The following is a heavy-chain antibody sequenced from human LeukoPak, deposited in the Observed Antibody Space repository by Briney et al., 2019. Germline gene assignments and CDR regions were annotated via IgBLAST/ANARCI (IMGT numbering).Heavy chain of an antibody. Sequence: ASVKDSCKASGYTFTGYYMHWVRQAPGQGGEYMGRINPISGGTVYAQKFQGRVTMTGDTSITTAYMERTRLTSADTAVYYCARYCSSTSCYSDYWGQGTLVTVSS. J-gene: IGHJ4*02. D-gene: IGHD2-2*01. CDR2: INPISGGT. V-gene: IGHV1-2*06. CDR3: ARYCSSTSCYSDY. CDR1: GYTFTGYY.